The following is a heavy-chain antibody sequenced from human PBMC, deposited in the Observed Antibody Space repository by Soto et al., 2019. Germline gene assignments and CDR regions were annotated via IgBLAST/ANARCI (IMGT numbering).Heavy chain of an antibody. CDR2: VSYDGSFK. J-gene: IGHJ6*02. CDR1: GFTFSKFG. CDR3: EKDSDQLLLDYYYCGMDV. Sequence: QVQLVESGGGVVQPGGSLRLSCEASGFTFSKFGIHWVRQAPGKGLEWVAVVSYDGSFKYYADSVKGRFTISRDNSKNNLYLQMNSLRAEDTALSYCEKDSDQLLLDYYYCGMDVWGQGTTVTVSS. V-gene: IGHV3-30*18. D-gene: IGHD2-2*01.